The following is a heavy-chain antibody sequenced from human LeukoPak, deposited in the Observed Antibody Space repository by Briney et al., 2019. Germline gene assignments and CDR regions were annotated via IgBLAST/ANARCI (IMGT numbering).Heavy chain of an antibody. CDR3: ATPRSYYYDSSGYGAFDI. CDR1: GYTLTELS. Sequence: ASVKVSCKVSGYTLTELSMHWVRQAPGKGLEWMGGFDPEDGETIYAQKFPGRVTMTEDTSTDTAYMELSSLRSEDTAVYYCATPRSYYYDSSGYGAFDIWGQGTMVTVSS. D-gene: IGHD3-22*01. CDR2: FDPEDGET. J-gene: IGHJ3*02. V-gene: IGHV1-24*01.